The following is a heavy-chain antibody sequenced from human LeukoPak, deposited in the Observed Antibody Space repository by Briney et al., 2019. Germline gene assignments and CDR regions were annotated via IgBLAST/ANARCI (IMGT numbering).Heavy chain of an antibody. J-gene: IGHJ6*02. Sequence: ASVKVSCKASGYTFTGYGISWVRQAPGQGLEWMGWISAYNGKINYAQKLQGRVTVTTDTSTSTAYMELRSLRSDDTAVYYCARAEDPAMVNVGDYYYYAMDIWGQGTTVTVSS. CDR1: GYTFTGYG. V-gene: IGHV1-18*01. CDR2: ISAYNGKI. D-gene: IGHD5-18*01. CDR3: ARAEDPAMVNVGDYYYYAMDI.